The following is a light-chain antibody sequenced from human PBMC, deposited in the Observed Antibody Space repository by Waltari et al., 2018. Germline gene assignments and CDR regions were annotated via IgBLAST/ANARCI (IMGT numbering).Light chain of an antibody. CDR1: SSAIRAYNF. CDR3: SSYTTGSTRYV. V-gene: IGLV2-14*03. CDR2: DVN. Sequence: QSALTQPASVSGSPGQSITIPCTGTSSAIRAYNFFSWYQKHPGKAPKVMIYDVNNRPSGVSSRFSGSKSGNTASLTISGLQAEDEADYYCSSYTTGSTRYVFGSGTKVTVL. J-gene: IGLJ1*01.